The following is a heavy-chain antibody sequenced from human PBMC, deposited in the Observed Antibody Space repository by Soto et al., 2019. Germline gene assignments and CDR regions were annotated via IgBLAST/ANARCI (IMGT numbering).Heavy chain of an antibody. D-gene: IGHD1-26*01. Sequence: ASVKVSCKASGGTFSSYAISWVRQAPGQGLEWMGGIIPILGIANYAQKFQGRVTITADKSTSTAYMELSSLRSEDTAVYYCARCGEGGSSDHYYDYYGMDVWGQGTTVTVSS. J-gene: IGHJ6*02. CDR1: GGTFSSYA. CDR3: ARCGEGGSSDHYYDYYGMDV. V-gene: IGHV1-69*10. CDR2: IIPILGIA.